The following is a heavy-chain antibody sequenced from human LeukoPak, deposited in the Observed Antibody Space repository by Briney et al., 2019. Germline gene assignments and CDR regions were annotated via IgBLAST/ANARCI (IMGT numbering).Heavy chain of an antibody. J-gene: IGHJ4*02. CDR1: GYTFSTYD. Sequence: GASVKVSCKASGYTFSTYDVTWVRQAPGQGLEWMGWVNPNSGNTGYAQKFRGRVTMTSDSSISSAYMELCSLTSEDTAVYYCARGVRNQLLSEYWGQGTLITVSS. CDR3: ARGVRNQLLSEY. D-gene: IGHD2-2*01. CDR2: VNPNSGNT. V-gene: IGHV1-8*01.